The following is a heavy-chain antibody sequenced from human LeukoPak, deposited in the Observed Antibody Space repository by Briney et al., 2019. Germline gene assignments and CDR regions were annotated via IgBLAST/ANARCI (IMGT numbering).Heavy chain of an antibody. CDR3: ATGRSSGWSYAFDI. Sequence: LAGGSLRLSCAASGLTFSRHDMHWVRQVTGKGLEWVSAIGTLADTFYSDSVKGRFTISRENAKNSLYLQMNGLRAGDTAVYYCATGRSSGWSYAFDIWGRGTMVTVSS. D-gene: IGHD6-19*01. CDR1: GLTFSRHD. CDR2: IGTLADT. J-gene: IGHJ3*02. V-gene: IGHV3-13*01.